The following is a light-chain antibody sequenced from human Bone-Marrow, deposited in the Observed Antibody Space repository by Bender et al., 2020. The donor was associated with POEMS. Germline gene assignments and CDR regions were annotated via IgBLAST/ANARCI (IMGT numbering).Light chain of an antibody. CDR1: SSDVRAYDY. CDR2: DVN. Sequence: QSALTQPRSMSGSPGQSVTISCTGTSSDVRAYDYVSWYQQHPGNAPKLIIYDVNKRPSGVPDRFSASKSGNTASLTISGLQAGAEADYFCCSEAGVYTYVVGGGTTISVL. V-gene: IGLV2-11*01. J-gene: IGLJ1*01. CDR3: CSEAGVYTYV.